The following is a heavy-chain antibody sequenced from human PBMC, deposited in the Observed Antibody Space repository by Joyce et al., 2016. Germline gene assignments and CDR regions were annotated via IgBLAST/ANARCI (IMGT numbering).Heavy chain of an antibody. CDR2: IYPADSDT. J-gene: IGHJ4*02. Sequence: EVQLVQSGAEVKKPGESLRISCKASGYSFTMYWIGWVRQMPGKGLEWMVIIYPADSDTRYRPSFQGQVTISVDKAINTAYLQWSSLKASDSAIYYCARRGQAWYADYWGQGTLVTVSS. CDR1: GYSFTMYW. D-gene: IGHD6-13*01. V-gene: IGHV5-51*01. CDR3: ARRGQAWYADY.